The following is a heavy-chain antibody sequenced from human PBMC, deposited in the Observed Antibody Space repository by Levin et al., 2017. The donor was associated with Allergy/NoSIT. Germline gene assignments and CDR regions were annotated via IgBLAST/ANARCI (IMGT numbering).Heavy chain of an antibody. D-gene: IGHD6-19*01. J-gene: IGHJ3*02. V-gene: IGHV4-39*07. CDR1: GGSISSSSYY. Sequence: TSETLSLTCTVSGGSISSSSYYWGWIRQPPGKGLEWIGSIYYSGSTYYNPSLKSRVTISVDTSKNQFSLKLSSVTAADTAVYYCARVGYSSGWDDAFDIWGQGTMVTVSS. CDR3: ARVGYSSGWDDAFDI. CDR2: IYYSGST.